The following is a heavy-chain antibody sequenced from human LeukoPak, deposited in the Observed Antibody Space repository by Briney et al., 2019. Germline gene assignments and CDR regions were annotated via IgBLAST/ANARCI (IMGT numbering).Heavy chain of an antibody. CDR3: ARGGSGWYFNYFDY. V-gene: IGHV3-7*04. D-gene: IGHD6-19*01. Sequence: GGSLRLSCAGSGFPFSSHGMNWVRQAPGKGLEWVANIKQDGSEKYYVDSVKGRFTISRDNAKNSLYLQMNSLRAEDTAVYYCARGGSGWYFNYFDYWGQGTLVTVSS. CDR1: GFPFSSHG. J-gene: IGHJ4*02. CDR2: IKQDGSEK.